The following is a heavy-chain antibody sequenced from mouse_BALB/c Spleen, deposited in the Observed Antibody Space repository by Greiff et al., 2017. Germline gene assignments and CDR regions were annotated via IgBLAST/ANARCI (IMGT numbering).Heavy chain of an antibody. J-gene: IGHJ1*01. CDR3: ARDYGYFDV. Sequence: EVHLVESGGGLVQPGGSRKLSCAASGFTFSSFGMHWVRQAPEKGLEWVAYISSGSSTIYYADTVKGRFTISRDNPKNTLFLQMTSLRSEDTAMYYCARDYGYFDVWGAGTTVTVSS. CDR2: ISSGSSTI. D-gene: IGHD1-1*02. V-gene: IGHV5-17*02. CDR1: GFTFSSFG.